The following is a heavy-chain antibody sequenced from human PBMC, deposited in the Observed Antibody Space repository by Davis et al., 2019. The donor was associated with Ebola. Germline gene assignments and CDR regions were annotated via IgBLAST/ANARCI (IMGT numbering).Heavy chain of an antibody. J-gene: IGHJ5*02. V-gene: IGHV4-31*03. D-gene: IGHD4-17*01. CDR3: ARVKAGMTTVWFDP. CDR2: IYYSGST. Sequence: SETLSLTRTVSGGSISSGGYYWSWIRQHPGKGLEWIGYIYYSGSTYYNPSLKSRVTISVDTSKNQFSLKLSSVTAADTAVYYCARVKAGMTTVWFDPWGQGTLVTVS. CDR1: GGSISSGGYY.